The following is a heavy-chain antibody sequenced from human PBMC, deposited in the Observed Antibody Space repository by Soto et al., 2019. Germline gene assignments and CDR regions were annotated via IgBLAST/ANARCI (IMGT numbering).Heavy chain of an antibody. CDR2: ISSSGSTI. J-gene: IGHJ4*02. D-gene: IGHD5-18*01. V-gene: IGHV3-11*01. CDR1: GFTFSDYY. CDR3: ARWGSLWIQHSPSFDY. Sequence: GSLRLSCAASGFTFSDYYMSWIRQAPGKGLEWVSYISSSGSTIYYADSVKGRFTISRDNAKNSLYLQMNSLRAEDTAVYYCARWGSLWIQHSPSFDYWGQGTLVTVSP.